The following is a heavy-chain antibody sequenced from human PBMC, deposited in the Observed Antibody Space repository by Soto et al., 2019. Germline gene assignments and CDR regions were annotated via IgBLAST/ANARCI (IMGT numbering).Heavy chain of an antibody. D-gene: IGHD6-19*01. CDR2: ISYSGST. V-gene: IGHV4-59*04. CDR3: APHLAVAGTSMFGWFDP. J-gene: IGHJ5*02. CDR1: GDSITSFY. Sequence: PSETLSLTCTVSGDSITSFYWSWIRQPPGKGLEWIGYISYSGSTYYNPSLKSRVTISVDTSKNQFSLKLSSVTAADTAVYYCAPHLAVAGTSMFGWFDPWGQGTLVTVSS.